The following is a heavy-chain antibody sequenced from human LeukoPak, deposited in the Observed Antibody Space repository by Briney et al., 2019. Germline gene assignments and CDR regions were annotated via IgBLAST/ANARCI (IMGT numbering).Heavy chain of an antibody. CDR1: GFTFSLYC. CDR3: VRDFRSADY. CDR2: ICPDGTGI. V-gene: IGHV3-74*01. J-gene: IGHJ4*02. Sequence: PGGSLRLSCEASGFTFSLYCMHWVRQAPGKGPMWVSRICPDGTGISYADSVKARFTTSRDNAKNTVYLQMNGLREEDTAVYYCVRDFRSADYWGQGTLVTVSS.